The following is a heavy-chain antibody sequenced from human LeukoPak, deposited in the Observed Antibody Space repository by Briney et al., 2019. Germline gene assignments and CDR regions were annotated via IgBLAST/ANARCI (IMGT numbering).Heavy chain of an antibody. J-gene: IGHJ4*02. V-gene: IGHV1-2*02. CDR2: IIPNSGAT. Sequence: ASVKVSCKASGYTLTGYHMHWVRQAPGQGLEWMGWIIPNSGATRFAQKFQGRVTMTRDTSISTAYMELSGLRSDDTAVYYCARDSGYCTTTNCFHPFDSWGQGTLVTVSS. D-gene: IGHD2-2*01. CDR1: GYTLTGYH. CDR3: ARDSGYCTTTNCFHPFDS.